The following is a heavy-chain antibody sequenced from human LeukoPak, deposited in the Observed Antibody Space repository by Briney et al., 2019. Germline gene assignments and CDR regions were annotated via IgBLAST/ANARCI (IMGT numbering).Heavy chain of an antibody. Sequence: GGSLRLSRAASGFTFSSYAMSWVRQAPGKGLEWVAAISGSGGSTYYADSVKGRFTISRGNSKNTLYLQMNSLRAEDTAVYYCAKDCAHCYDSSGPYAFDIWGQGTMVTVSS. D-gene: IGHD3-22*01. CDR1: GFTFSSYA. CDR3: AKDCAHCYDSSGPYAFDI. V-gene: IGHV3-23*01. CDR2: ISGSGGST. J-gene: IGHJ3*02.